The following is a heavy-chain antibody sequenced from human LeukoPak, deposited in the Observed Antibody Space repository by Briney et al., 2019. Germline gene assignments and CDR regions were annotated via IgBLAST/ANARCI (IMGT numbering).Heavy chain of an antibody. Sequence: GGSLRLSCAASAFTFSDYGMHWVRQAPGKGLEWVAVIWANRYNEYYVDSVKGRFAISRDNSKNTLYLQMNSLRAEDMAVYYCARDADTSSHYSRFDFWGQGTLVTVSS. D-gene: IGHD3-22*01. CDR1: AFTFSDYG. V-gene: IGHV3-33*01. CDR2: IWANRYNE. CDR3: ARDADTSSHYSRFDF. J-gene: IGHJ4*02.